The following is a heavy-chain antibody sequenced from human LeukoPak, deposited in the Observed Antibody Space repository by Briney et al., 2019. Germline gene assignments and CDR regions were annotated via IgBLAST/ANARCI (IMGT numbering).Heavy chain of an antibody. CDR1: GGSISSYY. Sequence: SETLSLTCTVSGGSISSYYWSWIRQPPGKGLEWIGYIYYSGSTNYNPSLKSRVTISVDTSKNQFSLKLSSVTAADRAVYYCAREYDYYDSSGPPRTHAFDIWGQGTMVTVSS. D-gene: IGHD3-22*01. V-gene: IGHV4-59*01. CDR3: AREYDYYDSSGPPRTHAFDI. J-gene: IGHJ3*02. CDR2: IYYSGST.